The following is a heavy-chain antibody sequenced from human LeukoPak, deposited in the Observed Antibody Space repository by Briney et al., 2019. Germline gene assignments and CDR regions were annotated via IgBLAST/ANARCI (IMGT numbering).Heavy chain of an antibody. CDR1: GFTLSSYA. D-gene: IGHD6-13*01. V-gene: IGHV3-23*01. CDR3: AKQSAGSAAWYSLHYDF. Sequence: QSGGSLRLSCAASGFTLSSYAMTWVRQAPGRGLEWFSSVDGGGGGTYYADSVKGRFTISRDNSKDTLYLQMNGLRAEDTAVYFCAKQSAGSAAWYSLHYDFWGQGTLVTVSS. CDR2: VDGGGGGT. J-gene: IGHJ4*02.